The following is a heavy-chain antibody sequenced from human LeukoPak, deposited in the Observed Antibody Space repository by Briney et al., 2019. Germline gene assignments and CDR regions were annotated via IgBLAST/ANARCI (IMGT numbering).Heavy chain of an antibody. D-gene: IGHD5-12*01. CDR2: IKWKGGST. J-gene: IGHJ6*02. CDR1: GFTVDDYG. Sequence: GGSLRLSCAASGFTVDDYGMSWVRQAPGKGLEWVSGIKWKGGSTGYADSVKCRYNISRDNDKNSLYLQKNSLRAEDTAVFYCARWWGGYDLDYYGIDVWGQETTVSVS. V-gene: IGHV3-20*04. CDR3: ARWWGGYDLDYYGIDV.